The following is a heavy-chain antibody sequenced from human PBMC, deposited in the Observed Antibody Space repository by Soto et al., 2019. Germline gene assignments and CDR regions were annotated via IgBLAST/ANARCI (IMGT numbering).Heavy chain of an antibody. Sequence: SETLSLTCAVSGGSIGSSNWWSWVRQPPGKGLEWIGEIYHSGSTNYNPSLKSRVTISVDKSKNQFSLKLSSVTAADTVVYYCARDVIGSTVTNYYYGMDVWGQGTTVTVSS. CDR2: IYHSGST. V-gene: IGHV4-4*02. CDR1: GGSIGSSNW. D-gene: IGHD4-17*01. CDR3: ARDVIGSTVTNYYYGMDV. J-gene: IGHJ6*02.